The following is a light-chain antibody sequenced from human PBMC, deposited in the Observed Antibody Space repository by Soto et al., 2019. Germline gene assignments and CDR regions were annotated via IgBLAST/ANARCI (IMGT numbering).Light chain of an antibody. J-gene: IGKJ1*01. Sequence: DIQMTQSPSSLSASVGGRVTITCRASQSISSYLNWYQQKPGKAPKLLIYAASSLQSGVPSRFSGSGSGTYFTLTISSLQPEDFATYYCQQSYSTPTWTFGQGTRWIS. CDR3: QQSYSTPTWT. CDR1: QSISSY. CDR2: AAS. V-gene: IGKV1-39*01.